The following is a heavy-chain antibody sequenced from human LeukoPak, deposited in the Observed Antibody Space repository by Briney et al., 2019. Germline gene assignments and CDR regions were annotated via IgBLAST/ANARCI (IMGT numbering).Heavy chain of an antibody. CDR3: ARGRDYDILTGTLNWFDP. V-gene: IGHV4-30-4*08. CDR2: IYYSGNT. Sequence: SQTLSLTCTVSGGSISSGDYYWSWIRQPPGKGLEWIGYIYYSGNTYYNPSLKSRVTISVDTSKNQFSLKLSSVTAADTAVYYCARGRDYDILTGTLNWFDPWGEGTLVTVSS. D-gene: IGHD3-9*01. J-gene: IGHJ5*02. CDR1: GGSISSGDYY.